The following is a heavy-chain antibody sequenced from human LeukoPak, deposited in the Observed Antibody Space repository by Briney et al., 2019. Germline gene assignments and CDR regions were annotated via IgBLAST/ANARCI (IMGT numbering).Heavy chain of an antibody. Sequence: PSETLSLTCTVSGGSISSSSYYWGWIRQPPGKGLEWIGSIYYSGSSYYNPSLKSRVTISVDTSKNQFSLKLSSVTAADTAVYYCARTGQAYGSGSPIDYWGQGTLVTVSS. D-gene: IGHD3-10*01. J-gene: IGHJ4*02. CDR3: ARTGQAYGSGSPIDY. CDR2: IYYSGSS. V-gene: IGHV4-39*07. CDR1: GGSISSSSYY.